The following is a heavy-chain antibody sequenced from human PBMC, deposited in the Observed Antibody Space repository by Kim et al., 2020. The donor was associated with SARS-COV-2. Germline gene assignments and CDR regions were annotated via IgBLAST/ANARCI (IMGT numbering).Heavy chain of an antibody. J-gene: IGHJ4*02. CDR3: ARDHNIVVVPAAELGY. Sequence: ASVKVSCKASGYTFTSYGISWVRQAPGQGLEWMGWISAYNGNTNYAQKLQGRVTMTTDTSTSTAYMELRSLRSDDTAVYYCARDHNIVVVPAAELGYWGQGTLVTVSS. V-gene: IGHV1-18*01. CDR2: ISAYNGNT. D-gene: IGHD2-2*01. CDR1: GYTFTSYG.